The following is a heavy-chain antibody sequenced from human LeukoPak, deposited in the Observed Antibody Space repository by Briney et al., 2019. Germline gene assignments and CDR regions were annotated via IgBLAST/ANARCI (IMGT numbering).Heavy chain of an antibody. CDR1: GGSISSNNYF. V-gene: IGHV4-39*01. Sequence: SETLSLTCTVSGGSISSNNYFWGWIRQPPGKGLEWIGSIYDSGSTYYNPSLKSRVTISVDTSKNQFSLKLNSATAADTAMYYCQSRFLEWLLDYWGQGTLVTVSS. J-gene: IGHJ4*02. D-gene: IGHD3-3*01. CDR3: QSRFLEWLLDY. CDR2: IYDSGST.